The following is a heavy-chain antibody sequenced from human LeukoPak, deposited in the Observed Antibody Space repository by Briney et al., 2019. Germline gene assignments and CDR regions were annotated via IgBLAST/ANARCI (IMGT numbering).Heavy chain of an antibody. CDR2: IIPIFGTA. CDR1: GYRFSSYA. Sequence: ASVKVSCKASGYRFSSYAISWVRQAPGQGLEWMGGIIPIFGTANYAQKFQGRVTITADESTSTAYMELSSLRSEDTAVYYCTIFGVAIDADSWFDPWGQGTLVTVSS. CDR3: TIFGVAIDADSWFDP. J-gene: IGHJ5*02. V-gene: IGHV1-69*13. D-gene: IGHD3-3*01.